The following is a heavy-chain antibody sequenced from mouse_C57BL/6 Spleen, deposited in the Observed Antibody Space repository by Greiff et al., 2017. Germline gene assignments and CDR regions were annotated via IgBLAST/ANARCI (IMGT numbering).Heavy chain of an antibody. CDR2: IDPSDSYT. D-gene: IGHD6-1*01. V-gene: IGHV1-50*01. CDR3: ARVRQNLH. CDR1: GYTFTSYW. J-gene: IGHJ2*01. Sequence: VQLQQPGAELVKPGASVKLSCKASGYTFTSYWMQWVKQRPGQGLEWIGEIDPSDSYTNYNQKFKGKATLTVDTSSSTAYMQLSSLTSEDSAVYYCARVRQNLHWGQGTTLTVSS.